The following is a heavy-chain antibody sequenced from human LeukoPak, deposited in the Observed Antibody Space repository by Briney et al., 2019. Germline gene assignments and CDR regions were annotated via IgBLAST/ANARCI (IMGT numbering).Heavy chain of an antibody. V-gene: IGHV3-23*01. CDR2: ISGSGGST. Sequence: PGGSLRLSCAASGFTFSSYAMSWVRQAPGKGLEWVSAISGSGGSTYYADSVKGRFTISRDNSKNTLYLQMNSLRAEDTAVYYCAKGMVPDPYYYYGMDVWGQGTPVTVSS. CDR3: AKGMVPDPYYYYGMDV. CDR1: GFTFSSYA. J-gene: IGHJ6*02. D-gene: IGHD3-10*01.